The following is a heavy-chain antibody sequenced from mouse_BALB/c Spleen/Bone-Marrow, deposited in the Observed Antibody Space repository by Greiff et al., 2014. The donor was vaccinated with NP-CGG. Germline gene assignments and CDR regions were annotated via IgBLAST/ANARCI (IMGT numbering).Heavy chain of an antibody. CDR1: GYTFTSYW. D-gene: IGHD2-4*01. CDR2: IYPGDGDT. V-gene: IGHV1-87*01. CDR3: ARGDYDYDDWFAY. J-gene: IGHJ3*01. Sequence: LQESGAELARPGASVKLSCKASGYTFTSYWMQWVKQRPGKGLEWIGAIYPGDGDTRYTQKFKGKATLTADKSSSTAYMQLSSLASEDSAVYYCARGDYDYDDWFAYWGQGTLVTVSA.